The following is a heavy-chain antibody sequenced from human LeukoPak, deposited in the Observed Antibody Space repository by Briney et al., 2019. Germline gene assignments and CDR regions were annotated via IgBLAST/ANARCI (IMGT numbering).Heavy chain of an antibody. CDR3: ARGGGAYGSGSYYPNWFDP. CDR2: IYYSGST. CDR1: GGSISSYY. V-gene: IGHV4-59*01. Sequence: SETLSLTCTVSGGSISSYYWSWIRQPPGKGLEWIGYIYYSGSTNYNPSLKSRVTISVDTSKNQFSLKLSSVTAADTSAYYWARGGGAYGSGSYYPNWFDPWGQGTLVTVSS. D-gene: IGHD3-10*01. J-gene: IGHJ5*02.